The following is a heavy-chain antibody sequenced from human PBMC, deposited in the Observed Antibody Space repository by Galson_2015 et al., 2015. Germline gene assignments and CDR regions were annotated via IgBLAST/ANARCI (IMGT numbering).Heavy chain of an antibody. CDR2: ISYDGSNK. J-gene: IGHJ4*02. CDR1: GFTFSSYA. D-gene: IGHD2-15*01. Sequence: SLRLSCAASGFTFSSYAMHWVRQAPGKGLEWVAVISYDGSNKYYADSVKGRFTISRDNSKNTLYLQMNSLRAEDTAVYYCARPDCSGGSCYSFFDYWGQGTVVTVSS. CDR3: ARPDCSGGSCYSFFDY. V-gene: IGHV3-30-3*01.